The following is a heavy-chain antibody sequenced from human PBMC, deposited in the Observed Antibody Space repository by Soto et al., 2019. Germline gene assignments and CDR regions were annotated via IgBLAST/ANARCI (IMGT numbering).Heavy chain of an antibody. Sequence: SETLSLTCAVFGGPSRGYYWNWIRQPPGKGLEWIGEISHSGSTNYNPSLKSRVTISLDTSKNQFSLKLRSVTAADTATYYCSQQLMGFDYWGQGTLVTSPQ. CDR3: SQQLMGFDY. V-gene: IGHV4-34*01. J-gene: IGHJ4*02. CDR2: ISHSGST. D-gene: IGHD6-13*01. CDR1: GGPSRGYY.